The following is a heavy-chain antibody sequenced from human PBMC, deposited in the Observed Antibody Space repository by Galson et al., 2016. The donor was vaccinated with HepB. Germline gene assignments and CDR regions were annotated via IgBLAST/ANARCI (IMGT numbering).Heavy chain of an antibody. D-gene: IGHD2-15*01. CDR3: AREGCSGGSCYSGYNWFDP. CDR2: IYTSGST. J-gene: IGHJ5*02. Sequence: SETLSLTCTVSGDSISSHYWSWIRQPAGKGLEWIGRIYTSGSTHYNPSLKSRVTMLVDTSKNQFSLKLTSVTAADTAVYYCAREGCSGGSCYSGYNWFDPWGQGTLVTVSS. CDR1: GDSISSHY. V-gene: IGHV4-4*07.